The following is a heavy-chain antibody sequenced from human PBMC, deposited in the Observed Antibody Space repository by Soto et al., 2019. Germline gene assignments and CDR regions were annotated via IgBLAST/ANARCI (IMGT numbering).Heavy chain of an antibody. D-gene: IGHD5-12*01. J-gene: IGHJ6*02. CDR3: ARDHTPMATGYYYYYGMDV. CDR2: IYYSGST. Sequence: QVQLQESGPGLVKPSETLSLTCTVSGGSVSSGSYYWSWIRQPPGKGLEWIGYIYYSGSTNYNPYLKSRVALSVDTSKNQFSLKLSSVTAADTAVYYCARDHTPMATGYYYYYGMDVWGQGTTVTVSS. V-gene: IGHV4-61*01. CDR1: GGSVSSGSYY.